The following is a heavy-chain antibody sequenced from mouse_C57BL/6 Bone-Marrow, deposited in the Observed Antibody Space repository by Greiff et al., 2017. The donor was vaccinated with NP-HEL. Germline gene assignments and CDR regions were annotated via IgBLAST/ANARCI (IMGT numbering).Heavy chain of an antibody. V-gene: IGHV3-8*01. CDR1: GYSITSDY. J-gene: IGHJ2*01. CDR3: ARWYWGLDY. Sequence: VQLQQSGPGRGKPSQTLSLTCSVTGYSITSDYWNWIRKFPGNKLEYMGYISYSGSTYYNPSPKSRISITRDTSKSQYYMELNSVTTEDTATYSCARWYWGLDYWGQGTTLTVSS. D-gene: IGHD4-1*01. CDR2: ISYSGST.